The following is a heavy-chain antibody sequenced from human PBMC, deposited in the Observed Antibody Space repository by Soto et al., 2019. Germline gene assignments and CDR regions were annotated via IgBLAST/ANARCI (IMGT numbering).Heavy chain of an antibody. J-gene: IGHJ4*02. Sequence: QVQLVESGGGVVQPGTSLRLSCEGSGFRFGTHGMHWVRQAPGKGLEWVAVTSTDGSGPRYGESVRGRFTISRDNSKTILYLQLNSLRIEDTAVYYCARDEYGGNTHFLDYWGQGALVTVSS. CDR2: TSTDGSGP. V-gene: IGHV3-30*03. D-gene: IGHD2-15*01. CDR3: ARDEYGGNTHFLDY. CDR1: GFRFGTHG.